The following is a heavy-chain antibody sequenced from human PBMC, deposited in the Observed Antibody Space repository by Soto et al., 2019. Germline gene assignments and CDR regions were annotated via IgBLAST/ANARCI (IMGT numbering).Heavy chain of an antibody. J-gene: IGHJ4*02. D-gene: IGHD1-26*01. CDR3: ATLGGELPQRDY. V-gene: IGHV3-74*01. Sequence: EVQLVESGGGLVQPGGSLRLYCVASGFEFSISRAHCVRQAPGKGLVWVSRINSDGSGTNYADFVKGRFTISRDNTKNTLYLEMNSLRAEDTALYYCATLGGELPQRDYWGQGTLVTVSS. CDR2: INSDGSGT. CDR1: GFEFSISR.